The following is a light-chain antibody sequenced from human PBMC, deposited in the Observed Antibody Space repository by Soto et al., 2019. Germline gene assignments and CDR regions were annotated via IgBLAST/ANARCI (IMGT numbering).Light chain of an antibody. CDR2: DAP. CDR3: QQRSNWPIT. CDR1: QSVSSY. J-gene: IGKJ5*01. Sequence: ENMLTQSPATLSLSPGERATLSCRASQSVSSYLAWYQQKPGQAPRLLIYDAPNRATGIPARFSGSGSGTDFTLTISSLEPEDFAVYYCQQRSNWPITFGQGTRLEIK. V-gene: IGKV3-11*01.